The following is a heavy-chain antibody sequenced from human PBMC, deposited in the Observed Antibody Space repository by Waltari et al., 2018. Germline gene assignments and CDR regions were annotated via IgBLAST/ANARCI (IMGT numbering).Heavy chain of an antibody. Sequence: QVQLVQSGAEVKKPGSSVKVSCKASGGTFSSYAISWVRQAPGQGLEWMGRIIPIFGTANYAQKFQGRVTITADKSTSTAYMELSSLRFEDTAVYYCARDHANIEVVIGAFDIWGQGTMVTVSS. CDR2: IIPIFGTA. J-gene: IGHJ3*02. D-gene: IGHD2-21*01. V-gene: IGHV1-69*13. CDR1: GGTFSSYA. CDR3: ARDHANIEVVIGAFDI.